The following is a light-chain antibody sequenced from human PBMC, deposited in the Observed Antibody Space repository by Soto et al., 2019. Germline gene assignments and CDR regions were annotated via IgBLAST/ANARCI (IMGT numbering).Light chain of an antibody. J-gene: IGLJ3*02. CDR2: LEGSGSY. CDR3: ETWDSNTNTV. CDR1: SGHSSYI. V-gene: IGLV4-60*02. Sequence: QPVLTQSSSASASLGSSGKLTCTLSSGHSSYIIAWHQQQPGKAPRYLMKLEGSGSYNTGSGVPDRFSGSSSGADGYLTISIHQFEDQADYYCETWDSNTNTVFGGGTKPTVL.